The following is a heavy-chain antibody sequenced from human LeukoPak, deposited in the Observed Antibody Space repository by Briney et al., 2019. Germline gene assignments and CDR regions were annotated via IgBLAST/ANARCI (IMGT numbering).Heavy chain of an antibody. CDR2: IRQDESER. V-gene: IGHV3-7*03. Sequence: GGSLRLSCEGSGFSFSSYWMTWVRQLPGKGPEWVANIRQDESERYFADSVKGRFTISRDNAKKSVYLHMSSLRAEDTAVYYCARGGYGNFYYMDVWGNGTTVTISS. J-gene: IGHJ6*03. D-gene: IGHD5-12*01. CDR1: GFSFSSYW. CDR3: ARGGYGNFYYMDV.